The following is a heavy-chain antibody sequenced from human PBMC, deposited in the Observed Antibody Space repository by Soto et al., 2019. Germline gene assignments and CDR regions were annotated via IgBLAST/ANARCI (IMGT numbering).Heavy chain of an antibody. J-gene: IGHJ4*02. D-gene: IGHD6-13*01. V-gene: IGHV1-18*01. CDR3: ARDLGQQLVDY. CDR1: CYRFTSSG. CDR2: ISAYNGNK. Sequence: GASGKVSCKDSCYRFTSSGISWVRQAPGQGLEWMGWISAYNGNKKYAQKLQGRVTMTTDTSTSTAYMELRSLRSDDTAAYYCARDLGQQLVDYWGQGTLVTVSS.